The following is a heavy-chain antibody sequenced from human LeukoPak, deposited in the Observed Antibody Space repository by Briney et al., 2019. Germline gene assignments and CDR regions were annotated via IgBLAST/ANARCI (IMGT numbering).Heavy chain of an antibody. CDR3: ARYSGYDDEGEYFDY. Sequence: GGSLRLSCAASGFTFSDYYMSWIRQAPGKGLEWVSYISSSGSTIYYADSAKGRFTISRDNAKNSLYLQMNSLRAEDTAVYYCARYSGYDDEGEYFDYWGQGTLVTVSS. CDR2: ISSSGSTI. J-gene: IGHJ4*02. V-gene: IGHV3-11*04. CDR1: GFTFSDYY. D-gene: IGHD5-12*01.